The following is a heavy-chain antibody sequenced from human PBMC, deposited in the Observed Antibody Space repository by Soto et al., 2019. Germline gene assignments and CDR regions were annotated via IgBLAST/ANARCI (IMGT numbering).Heavy chain of an antibody. CDR2: INSDGSTT. CDR3: ALSHTVTTDY. CDR1: GLTFSSYW. V-gene: IGHV3-74*01. D-gene: IGHD4-17*01. Sequence: EVQPVESGGGLVQPGGSLRLSCAASGLTFSSYWMHWVRQAPGMGLVWVSRINSDGSTTSYADSVKGRFTISRDNAKNTLYLQMNSLRAEDTAVYYCALSHTVTTDYWGQGTLVTVSS. J-gene: IGHJ4*02.